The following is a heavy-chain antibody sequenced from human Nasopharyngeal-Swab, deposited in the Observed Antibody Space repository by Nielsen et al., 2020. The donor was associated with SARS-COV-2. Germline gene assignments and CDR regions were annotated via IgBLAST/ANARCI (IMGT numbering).Heavy chain of an antibody. Sequence: GGSLRLSCAASGFTFSSYAMSWVRQAPGKGLEWVSAIRGSGGSTYYADSVKGRFTISRDNSKNTLYLQMNSLRAEDTAVYYCAKMARFSSGSDWFHPWGQGTLVTVSS. CDR3: AKMARFSSGSDWFHP. J-gene: IGHJ5*02. CDR1: GFTFSSYA. D-gene: IGHD6-19*01. V-gene: IGHV3-23*01. CDR2: IRGSGGST.